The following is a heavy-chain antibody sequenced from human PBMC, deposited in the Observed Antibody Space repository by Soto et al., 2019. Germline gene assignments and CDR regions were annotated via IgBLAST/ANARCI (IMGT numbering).Heavy chain of an antibody. J-gene: IGHJ6*02. V-gene: IGHV3-30*03. CDR2: LAYDGSEK. CDR1: GFTFSNSG. CDR3: VRFCDYYGMDV. D-gene: IGHD3-3*01. Sequence: QVQLVESGGGVVQPGGSLRLSCAGSGFTFSNSGMHWVRQAPGKGLEWVAVLAYDGSEKYYADSVKGRFTISRDNSKNTLYLQMNSLRVEDTAVYYCVRFCDYYGMDVWGQGTTVTVSS.